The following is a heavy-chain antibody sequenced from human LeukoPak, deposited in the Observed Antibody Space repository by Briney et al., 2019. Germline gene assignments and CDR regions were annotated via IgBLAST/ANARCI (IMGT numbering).Heavy chain of an antibody. D-gene: IGHD3-3*01. Sequence: GGSLRLSCEASGFTFSRYAMSWVRQAPGKGLEWVSGIDGSGGRGEKTYYADSVKGRFTISRDNSKNTLFLQMNSLRAEDTAIYYCAKDRSVLEWLLLDYWGQGTLVTVSS. CDR2: IDGSGGRGEKT. J-gene: IGHJ4*02. V-gene: IGHV3-23*01. CDR3: AKDRSVLEWLLLDY. CDR1: GFTFSRYA.